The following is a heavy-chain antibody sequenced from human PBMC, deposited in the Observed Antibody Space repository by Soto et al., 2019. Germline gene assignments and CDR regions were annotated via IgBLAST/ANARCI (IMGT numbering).Heavy chain of an antibody. J-gene: IGHJ6*02. V-gene: IGHV4-59*12. CDR1: GASISSFY. CDR3: ARDLGHCTRTNRPIWGHYGLDV. D-gene: IGHD2-8*01. Sequence: QVQLQESGPGLVKPSETLSLTCTVSGASISSFYWSWIRQPPGRGLEWLGYINYSGTTNYNPSLKSRVTISVDTSRNQFSLRLCSVTAAATAVYFCARDLGHCTRTNRPIWGHYGLDVWGQGTTVAVTS. CDR2: INYSGTT.